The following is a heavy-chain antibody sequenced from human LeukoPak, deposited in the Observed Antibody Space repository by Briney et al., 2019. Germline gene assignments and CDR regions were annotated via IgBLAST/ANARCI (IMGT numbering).Heavy chain of an antibody. CDR3: ARLTVTGTYYFDF. J-gene: IGHJ4*02. CDR2: IYYSGST. D-gene: IGHD6-19*01. Sequence: SETLSLTCTVSGGSISNFYWGWIRQPPGKGLEWIGYIYYSGSTNYNPSLKSRVTISVDTSKNQFSLNLSSVTAADTAVYYCARLTVTGTYYFDFWGQGTLVTVSS. V-gene: IGHV4-59*01. CDR1: GGSISNFY.